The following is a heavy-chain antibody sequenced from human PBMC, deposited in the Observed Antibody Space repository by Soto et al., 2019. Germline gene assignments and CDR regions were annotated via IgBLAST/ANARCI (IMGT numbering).Heavy chain of an antibody. D-gene: IGHD2-2*01. CDR2: ISGSGGSK. J-gene: IGHJ4*02. Sequence: GGSLRLSCAASGFTFSSYAMSWVRQAPGKGLEWVSAISGSGGSKYYADSVKDRFTNSGDNSKNTLYLQMNSLRAEDRAVYYCAKENVVVPAATYSRRFDYWGQGTLVTVSS. CDR3: AKENVVVPAATYSRRFDY. V-gene: IGHV3-23*01. CDR1: GFTFSSYA.